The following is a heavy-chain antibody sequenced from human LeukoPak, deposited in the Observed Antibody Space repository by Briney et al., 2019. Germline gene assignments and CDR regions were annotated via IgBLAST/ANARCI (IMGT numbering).Heavy chain of an antibody. CDR1: GFTFSSYG. V-gene: IGHV3-30*02. CDR3: AKEVGYYYYYMDV. CDR2: IRYDGSNK. Sequence: GGSLRLSCAASGFTFSSYGMHWVRQAPGKGLDWVAFIRYDGSNKYYADSVKGRFTISRDNSKNTLYLQMNSLRAEDTAVYYCAKEVGYYYYYMDVWGKGTTVTVS. J-gene: IGHJ6*03.